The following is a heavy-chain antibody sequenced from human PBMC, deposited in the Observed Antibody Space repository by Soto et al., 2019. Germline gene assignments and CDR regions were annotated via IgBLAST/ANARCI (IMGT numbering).Heavy chain of an antibody. V-gene: IGHV1-18*01. Sequence: QVQLVQSGAEVKKPGASVKVSCKASGYTFTSYGSSWVRQAPGQGLQWMGWISAYNGNTNYAQKLQGRVTMTTVTSTSTAYMELRSLRSVGTAVYYCARAGATVVTTGFDYWGQGTLVTVSS. CDR2: ISAYNGNT. J-gene: IGHJ4*02. CDR1: GYTFTSYG. D-gene: IGHD4-17*01. CDR3: ARAGATVVTTGFDY.